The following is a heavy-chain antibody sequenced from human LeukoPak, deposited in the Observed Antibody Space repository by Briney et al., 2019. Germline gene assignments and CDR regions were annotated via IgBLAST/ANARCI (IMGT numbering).Heavy chain of an antibody. CDR2: IIPIFGTA. CDR1: GGTLSSYA. D-gene: IGHD1-26*01. CDR3: ARDDVVGARLRDAFDI. V-gene: IGHV1-69*05. Sequence: ASVKVSCKASGGTLSSYAISWVRQAPGQGLEWMGRIIPIFGTANYAQKFQGRVTITTDESTSTAYMELSSLRSEDTAVYYCARDDVVGARLRDAFDIWGQGTMVTVSS. J-gene: IGHJ3*02.